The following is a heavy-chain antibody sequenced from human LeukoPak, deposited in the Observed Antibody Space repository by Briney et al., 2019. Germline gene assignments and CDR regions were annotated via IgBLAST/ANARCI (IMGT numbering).Heavy chain of an antibody. D-gene: IGHD5-18*01. Sequence: GGSLRLSCAASAFTFSNAWMSWVRQAPGKGLEWVGRIKSKTDGGTTDYAAPVKGRFTISRDDSKNTLYLQMNSLKTEDTAVYYCTTDWYGYSCGGGFDYWGQGTLVTVAS. CDR2: IKSKTDGGTT. J-gene: IGHJ4*02. CDR3: TTDWYGYSCGGGFDY. V-gene: IGHV3-15*01. CDR1: AFTFSNAW.